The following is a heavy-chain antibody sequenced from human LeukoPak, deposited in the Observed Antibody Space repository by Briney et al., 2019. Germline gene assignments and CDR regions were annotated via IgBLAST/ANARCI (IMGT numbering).Heavy chain of an antibody. V-gene: IGHV3-21*01. CDR2: ISTGSNYI. Sequence: PGGSLRLSCAASGFTFSSYSMNWVRQAPGKGLEWVSSISTGSNYIYYADSVKGRFTISRDNAKNSLYLQMNSLRAEDTAVYYCARAGPGGYCSPTSCRNLFDYWDERWLVTVSS. D-gene: IGHD2-2*03. J-gene: IGHJ4*01. CDR1: GFTFSSYS. CDR3: ARAGPGGYCSPTSCRNLFDY.